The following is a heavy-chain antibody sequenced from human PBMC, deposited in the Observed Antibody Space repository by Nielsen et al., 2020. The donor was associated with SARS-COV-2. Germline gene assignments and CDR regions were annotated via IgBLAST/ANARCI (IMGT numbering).Heavy chain of an antibody. CDR2: INWNGGST. CDR3: ARADSSGYQHYFDY. CDR1: GFTFSSYA. Sequence: GESLKISCAASGFTFSSYALSWVRQAPGKGLEWVSGINWNGGSTGYADSVKGRFTISRDNAKNSLYLQMNSLRAEDTALYHCARADSSGYQHYFDYWGQGTLVTVSS. D-gene: IGHD3-22*01. J-gene: IGHJ4*02. V-gene: IGHV3-20*01.